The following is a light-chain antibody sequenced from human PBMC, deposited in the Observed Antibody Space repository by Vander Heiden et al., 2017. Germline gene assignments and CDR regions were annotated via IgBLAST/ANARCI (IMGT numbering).Light chain of an antibody. V-gene: IGLV3-21*02. CDR1: DIGTNS. CDR2: DDR. CDR3: QVWDSSSDLGV. J-gene: IGLJ1*01. Sequence: SYVLTQPPSVSVAPGQTARITCGGNDIGTNSVHWYQQKPGQGPVLVVYDDRDRPSGIPERFSGSNSGNTATLTISRVEAGDEADYYGQVWDSSSDLGVFGTGTKVTVL.